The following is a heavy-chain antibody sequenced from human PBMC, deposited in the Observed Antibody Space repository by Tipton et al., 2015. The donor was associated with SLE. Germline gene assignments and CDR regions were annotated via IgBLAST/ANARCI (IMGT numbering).Heavy chain of an antibody. CDR2: ISSSADKT. J-gene: IGHJ4*02. CDR3: GIRGARPEDY. Sequence: SLRLSCKASGFIFDDFAMHWVRQAPGKGLEWVSSISSSADKTGYADSVRGRFTVSRDNSKNTVFLQMNSLRADDTAVYYCGIRGARPEDYWGPGTLVTVSS. V-gene: IGHV3-9*01. D-gene: IGHD2-15*01. CDR1: GFIFDDFA.